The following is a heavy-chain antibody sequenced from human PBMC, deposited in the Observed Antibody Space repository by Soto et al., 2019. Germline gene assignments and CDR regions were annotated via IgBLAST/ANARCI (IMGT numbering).Heavy chain of an antibody. CDR3: ARDLLYGDFGGGPYYYYYGMDV. CDR1: GYTFTSYA. V-gene: IGHV1-3*01. Sequence: ASVKVSCKASGYTFTSYAMHWVRQAPGQRLEWMGWINAGNGNTKYSQKFQGRVTITRDTSASTAYMELSSQRSEDTAVYYCARDLLYGDFGGGPYYYYYGMDVWGQGTTVTVSS. CDR2: INAGNGNT. D-gene: IGHD4-17*01. J-gene: IGHJ6*02.